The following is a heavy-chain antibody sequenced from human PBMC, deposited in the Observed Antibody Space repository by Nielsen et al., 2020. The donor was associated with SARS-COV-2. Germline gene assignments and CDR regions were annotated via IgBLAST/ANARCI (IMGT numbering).Heavy chain of an antibody. CDR3: ASSHFNDTRGNLPWDRNYYYYMEV. J-gene: IGHJ6*03. CDR2: INAGNGNT. CDR1: GYTFTSYA. D-gene: IGHD3-22*01. Sequence: ASVKVSCKASGYTFTSYAMHWVRQAPGQRLEWMGWINAGNGNTKYSQKFQGRVTITRDTSASTAYMELSSLRSEDTAVYYCASSHFNDTRGNLPWDRNYYYYMEVWGKGTTVTVSS. V-gene: IGHV1-3*01.